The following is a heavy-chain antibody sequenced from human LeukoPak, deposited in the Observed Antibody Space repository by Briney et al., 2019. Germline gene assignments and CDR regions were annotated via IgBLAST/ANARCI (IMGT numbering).Heavy chain of an antibody. Sequence: ASVKVSCKASGYTFTSYDINWVRQATGQGLEWMGGMNPNSGNTGYAQKFQGRVTMTRNTSISTAYMELSSLRSEDTAVYYCARELEMATIYYYGMDVWGQGTTVTVSS. CDR3: ARELEMATIYYYGMDV. CDR1: GYTFTSYD. CDR2: MNPNSGNT. V-gene: IGHV1-8*01. D-gene: IGHD5-24*01. J-gene: IGHJ6*02.